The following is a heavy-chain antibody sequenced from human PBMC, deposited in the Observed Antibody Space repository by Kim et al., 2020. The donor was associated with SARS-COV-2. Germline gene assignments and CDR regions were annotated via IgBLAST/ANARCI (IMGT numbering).Heavy chain of an antibody. V-gene: IGHV5-51*01. CDR1: GHSFNNYW. CDR2: IYPDDSDI. J-gene: IGHJ2*01. D-gene: IGHD4-17*01. Sequence: GESLKISCQGSGHSFNNYWIAWVRQMPGKGPEWMGIIYPDDSDIRYSPSYEGQVTISADKSISTAYLQWSSLKASDTAIYYCARHTAHWYFDLWGGGTLVIVSS. CDR3: ARHTAHWYFDL.